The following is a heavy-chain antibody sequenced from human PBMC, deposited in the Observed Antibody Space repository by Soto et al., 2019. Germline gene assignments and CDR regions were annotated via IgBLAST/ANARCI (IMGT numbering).Heavy chain of an antibody. Sequence: ASVKVSCKASGYTFTSYGISWVRQAPGQGLEWMGWISAYNGNTNYAQKLQGRVTMTTDTSTSTAYMELRSLRSDDTAVYYCARAIPNSSSWYFDYWGQGTLVTVSS. D-gene: IGHD6-13*01. CDR1: GYTFTSYG. V-gene: IGHV1-18*01. CDR2: ISAYNGNT. CDR3: ARAIPNSSSWYFDY. J-gene: IGHJ4*02.